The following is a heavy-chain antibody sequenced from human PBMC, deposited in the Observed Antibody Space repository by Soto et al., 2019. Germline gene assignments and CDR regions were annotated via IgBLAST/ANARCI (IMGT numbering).Heavy chain of an antibody. CDR3: ARESRFLEWLSLNWFDP. V-gene: IGHV3-48*02. Sequence: PGGSLRLSCAASGFTFSSYSMNWVRQAPWKGLERVSYISSSSSTIYYADSVKGRFTISRDNAKNSLYLQMNSLRDEDTAVYYCARESRFLEWLSLNWFDPWGQGTLVTVSS. CDR1: GFTFSSYS. CDR2: ISSSSSTI. J-gene: IGHJ5*02. D-gene: IGHD3-3*01.